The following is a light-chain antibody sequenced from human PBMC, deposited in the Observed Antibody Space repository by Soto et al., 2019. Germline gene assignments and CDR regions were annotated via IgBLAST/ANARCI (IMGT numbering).Light chain of an antibody. J-gene: IGKJ1*01. CDR3: QQDNSYPRT. Sequence: DIQMTQSPSTLSASVGDRVTITCRASQPISSWLAWYQQKPGKAPNLLIYGTSNLESEVPSRFSGSGSGTDFTLTISSLQPDDFATYYCQQDNSYPRTFGQGTKVEI. V-gene: IGKV1-5*03. CDR2: GTS. CDR1: QPISSW.